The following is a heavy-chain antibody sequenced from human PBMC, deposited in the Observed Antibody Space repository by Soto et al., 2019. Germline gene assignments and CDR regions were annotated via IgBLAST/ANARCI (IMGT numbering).Heavy chain of an antibody. J-gene: IGHJ4*02. CDR2: IDPSDSQT. D-gene: IGHD3-10*01. CDR3: ATPTPRRGAMITHISFDF. V-gene: IGHV5-10-1*01. Sequence: GAALKRSCKRPEGNLCSSRIAPEHQVHGKGLEWMGRIDPSDSQTIYSPSFQGHVTISADKSSSTAYLQWGSLTASDTAVYYCATPTPRRGAMITHISFDFRGQGTPVTVSS. CDR1: EGNLCSSR.